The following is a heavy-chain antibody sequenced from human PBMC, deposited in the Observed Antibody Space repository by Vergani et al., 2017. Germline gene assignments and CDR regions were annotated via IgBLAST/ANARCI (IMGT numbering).Heavy chain of an antibody. J-gene: IGHJ6*02. CDR2: IHDNGNT. V-gene: IGHV4-39*01. D-gene: IGHD5-24*01. CDR3: ARNRAIELAGRMHYYYAIDV. CDR1: GVSIKSSSYY. Sequence: QLQLQESGPGLVKPSETLSLTCAVSGVSIKSSSYYWGWIRQSPGKGLEWIGSIHDNGNTYYNPSLKSRVAISVDTSKNQVSLNLGSVTAADTAVYYCARNRAIELAGRMHYYYAIDVWGQGTTVTVSS.